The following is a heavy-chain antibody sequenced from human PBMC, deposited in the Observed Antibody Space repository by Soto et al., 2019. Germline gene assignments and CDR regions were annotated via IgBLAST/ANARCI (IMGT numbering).Heavy chain of an antibody. Sequence: EVQLVESGGGLVQPGGSLKLSCAASGVTFRGSAMHWVRQASGKGLEWVGRIRSKANSYATAYAASGKGRFTISRDDSKNAAYLQMNSLKAEDVAVYYCTRGSEFDPWGQGTPVNVSS. CDR3: TRGSEFDP. D-gene: IGHD6-25*01. CDR1: GVTFRGSA. CDR2: IRSKANSYAT. V-gene: IGHV3-73*02. J-gene: IGHJ5*02.